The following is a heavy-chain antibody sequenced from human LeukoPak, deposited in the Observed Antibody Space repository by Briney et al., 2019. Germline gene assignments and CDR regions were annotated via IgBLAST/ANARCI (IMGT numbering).Heavy chain of an antibody. D-gene: IGHD4-17*01. V-gene: IGHV1-46*01. CDR1: GYTFTSYY. Sequence: ASVKVSCKASGYTFTSYYMHWVRQAPGQGLEWMGIINPSGGSTSYAQKFQGRVTMTRDMSTSTAYMELRSLRSDDTAVYYCARDYGPLIPYYYYMDVWGKGTTVTVSS. CDR2: INPSGGST. CDR3: ARDYGPLIPYYYYMDV. J-gene: IGHJ6*03.